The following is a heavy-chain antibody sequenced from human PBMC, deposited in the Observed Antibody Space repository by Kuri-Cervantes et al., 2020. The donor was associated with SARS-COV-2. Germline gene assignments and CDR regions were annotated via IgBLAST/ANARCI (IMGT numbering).Heavy chain of an antibody. D-gene: IGHD3-16*01. CDR2: ISGSSGGT. V-gene: IGHV3-23*01. Sequence: GESLKISCAASGFTFSDYAMSWVRQAPGKGLEWVSAISGSSGGTYTDYRDSVKGRFTISRDYSKNTLYLEMNSLRAEDTAVYYCAKGGSDYIWGSYGMPPTDGYWGQGTLVTVSS. J-gene: IGHJ4*02. CDR1: GFTFSDYA. CDR3: AKGGSDYIWGSYGMPPTDGY.